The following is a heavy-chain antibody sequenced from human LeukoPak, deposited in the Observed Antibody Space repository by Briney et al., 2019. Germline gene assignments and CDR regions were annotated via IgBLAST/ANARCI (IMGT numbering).Heavy chain of an antibody. J-gene: IGHJ4*02. CDR2: ISWNSGSI. CDR3: AKDIGYYDSSGYSALDY. D-gene: IGHD3-22*01. V-gene: IGHV3-9*01. Sequence: GGSLRLSCAASGFTFGSYAMSWVRQAPGKGLEWVSGISWNSGSIGYADSVKGRFTISRDNAKNSLYLQMNSLRAEDTALYYCAKDIGYYDSSGYSALDYWGQGTLVTVSS. CDR1: GFTFGSYA.